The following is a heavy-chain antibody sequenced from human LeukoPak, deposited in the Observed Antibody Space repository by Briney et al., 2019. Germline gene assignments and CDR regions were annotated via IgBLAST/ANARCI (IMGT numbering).Heavy chain of an antibody. V-gene: IGHV5-51*01. CDR1: GYSFTSYW. J-gene: IGHJ4*02. CDR3: ARRGDGAEEIDH. CDR2: IYPGDSDT. D-gene: IGHD5-24*01. Sequence: GESLKISCKGSGYSFTSYWIGWVRQMPGKGLEWMGIIYPGDSDTKYSPSFEGQVTISADESTSTAYLQWRSLKASDTAMYYCARRGDGAEEIDHWGQGTLVTVSS.